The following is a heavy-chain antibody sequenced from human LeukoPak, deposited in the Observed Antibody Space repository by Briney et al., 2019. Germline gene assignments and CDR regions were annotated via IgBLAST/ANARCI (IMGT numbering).Heavy chain of an antibody. CDR2: IRSKAYGGTT. Sequence: GGSLRLSCTASGFTFGDYAMSWVRQAPGKGLEWVGFIRSKAYGGTTEYAASVKGRFTISRDDSKSIAHLQMNSLKTEDTAVYYCTRVFGQYSSSWYGGAFDIWGQGTMVTVSS. D-gene: IGHD6-13*01. V-gene: IGHV3-49*04. J-gene: IGHJ3*02. CDR3: TRVFGQYSSSWYGGAFDI. CDR1: GFTFGDYA.